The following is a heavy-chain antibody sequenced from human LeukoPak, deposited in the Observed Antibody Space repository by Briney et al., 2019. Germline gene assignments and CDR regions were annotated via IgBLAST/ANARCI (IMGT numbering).Heavy chain of an antibody. Sequence: SETLSLTCAVDGGSFSGYYWSWIRQPPGKGLEWIWGINHSGSTNYTPSLKSRITISVDTSKNQFSLKLSSVTAADTAVYYCACSAYYDISPGYFDYWGQGTLVTVSS. CDR2: INHSGST. V-gene: IGHV4-34*01. J-gene: IGHJ4*02. CDR3: ACSAYYDISPGYFDY. CDR1: GGSFSGYY. D-gene: IGHD3-22*01.